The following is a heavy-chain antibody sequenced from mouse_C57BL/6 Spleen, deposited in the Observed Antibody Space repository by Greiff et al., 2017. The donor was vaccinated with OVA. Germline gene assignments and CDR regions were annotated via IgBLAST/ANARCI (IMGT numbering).Heavy chain of an antibody. CDR3: ARYYSNYPAWFAY. CDR1: GYTFTSYW. D-gene: IGHD2-5*01. CDR2: IPPNSGST. Sequence: QVQLQQPGAELVKPGASVKLSCKASGYTFTSYWMHWVKQRPGQGLEWIGMIPPNSGSTNYNEKFKSKATLTVDKSSSTAYMQLSSLTSEDSAVYYCARYYSNYPAWFAYWGQGTLVTVSA. V-gene: IGHV1-64*01. J-gene: IGHJ3*01.